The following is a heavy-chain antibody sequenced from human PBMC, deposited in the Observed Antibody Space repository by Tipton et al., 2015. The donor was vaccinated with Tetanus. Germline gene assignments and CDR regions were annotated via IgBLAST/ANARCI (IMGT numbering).Heavy chain of an antibody. J-gene: IGHJ2*01. CDR3: ARGVQLAHWYFDI. Sequence: TLSLTCSVSGDSISSFYWSWIRQPAGKGLEWIGRIYTSGRTNYNPSLKTRLTMSVDTSKNQFSLKLTSVTAADTALYYCARGVQLAHWYFDIWGRGTLVSVSS. D-gene: IGHD4/OR15-4a*01. CDR2: IYTSGRT. V-gene: IGHV4-4*07. CDR1: GDSISSFY.